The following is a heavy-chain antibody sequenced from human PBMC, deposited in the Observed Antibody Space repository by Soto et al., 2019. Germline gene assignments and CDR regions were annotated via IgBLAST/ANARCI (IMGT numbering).Heavy chain of an antibody. Sequence: LGESLKISCKASGYIFSNYWIGWVRQMPGKGLEWMGIIYPGDSDTRYSPSFQGQVNISADKSITTAYLQWSSLKASDTAMYYCARQVLQAPHYGMDVWGQGTTVTVSS. J-gene: IGHJ6*02. V-gene: IGHV5-51*01. CDR2: IYPGDSDT. CDR3: ARQVLQAPHYGMDV. CDR1: GYIFSNYW. D-gene: IGHD2-15*01.